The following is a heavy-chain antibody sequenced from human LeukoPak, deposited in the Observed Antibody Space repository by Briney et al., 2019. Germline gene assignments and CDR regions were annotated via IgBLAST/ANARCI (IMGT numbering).Heavy chain of an antibody. CDR1: GYSITNYA. CDR2: MNPKSGNT. V-gene: IGHV1-8*01. Sequence: ASVKVSCKASGYSITNYAILWVRQAPGQGLEWMGWMNPKSGNTGYGQKFQGRVTMTRVTSIPTAYMELRSLRSDDTAVYYCTKASLAFGTKYFDPWGQGTLVTVSS. J-gene: IGHJ5*02. CDR3: TKASLAFGTKYFDP. D-gene: IGHD3-10*01.